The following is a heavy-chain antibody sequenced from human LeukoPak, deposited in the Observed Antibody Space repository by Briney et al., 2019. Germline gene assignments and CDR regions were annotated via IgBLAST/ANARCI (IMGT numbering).Heavy chain of an antibody. CDR1: GGSFSGYY. J-gene: IGHJ4*02. CDR3: ARGGDIVVVPAARAFDY. Sequence: SETLSLTCAVYGGSFSGYYWSWIRRPPGKGLEWIGEINHSGSTNYNPSLKSRVTISVDTSKNQFSLKLSSVTAADTAVYYCARGGDIVVVPAARAFDYWGQGTLVTVSS. V-gene: IGHV4-34*01. CDR2: INHSGST. D-gene: IGHD2-2*01.